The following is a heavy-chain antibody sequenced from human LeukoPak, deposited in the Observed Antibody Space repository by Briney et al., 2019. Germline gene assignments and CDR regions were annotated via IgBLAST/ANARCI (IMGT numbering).Heavy chain of an antibody. D-gene: IGHD3-22*01. Sequence: PGGSLRLSCAASGFTFSSYGMHWVRQAPGKGLEWVAFIRYDGSNKYYADSVKGRFTISGDTSKNTLYLQMNSLTAEDTAVYYCAKDLLAMIVVVIPYYFDDWGQGTLVTVSS. V-gene: IGHV3-30*02. CDR2: IRYDGSNK. J-gene: IGHJ4*02. CDR1: GFTFSSYG. CDR3: AKDLLAMIVVVIPYYFDD.